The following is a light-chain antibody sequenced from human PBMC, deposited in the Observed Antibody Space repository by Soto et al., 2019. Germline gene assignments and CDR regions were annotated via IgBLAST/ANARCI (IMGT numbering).Light chain of an antibody. V-gene: IGLV2-14*01. CDR2: DVS. CDR3: SSYTSSSTLHV. J-gene: IGLJ1*01. Sequence: QSALTQPASVSGSPGQSITISCTGTSSDVGGYNYVSWYQQHPGKAPKLMIYDVSNRPSGVSNRFSGSKSGNTASLTISGLQAEDEADYYSSSYTSSSTLHVFRTGTKVTVL. CDR1: SSDVGGYNY.